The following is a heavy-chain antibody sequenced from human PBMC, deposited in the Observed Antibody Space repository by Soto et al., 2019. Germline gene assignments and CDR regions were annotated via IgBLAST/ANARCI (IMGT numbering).Heavy chain of an antibody. Sequence: EVQLVESGGGLVKPGGSLRLSCAASGFTFSSYSMNWVRQAPGKGLEWVSSISSSSSYIYYADSVKGRFTISRDNAKNSLYLQMNSLRAEDTAVYYCARDITAARTRTDNWFDPWGQGTLVTVSS. CDR3: ARDITAARTRTDNWFDP. CDR1: GFTFSSYS. V-gene: IGHV3-21*01. J-gene: IGHJ5*02. CDR2: ISSSSSYI. D-gene: IGHD6-13*01.